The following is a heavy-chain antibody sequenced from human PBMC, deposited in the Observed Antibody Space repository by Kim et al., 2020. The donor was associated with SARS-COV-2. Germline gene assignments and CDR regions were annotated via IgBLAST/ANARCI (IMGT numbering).Heavy chain of an antibody. CDR2: SHNSCSA. CDR1: GGSISSYY. J-gene: IGHJ5*01. CDR3: AWGGPRFGPRGLATLAIDS. D-gene: IGHD3-10*01. Sequence: SETLSLTCTVSGGSISSYYRSWVRHPPGKGLEWIGYSHNSCSANNNPSPKSRVTISVATANTQFSLKLGSVTVTATAVYYCAWGGPRFGPRGLATLAIDS. V-gene: IGHV4-59*01.